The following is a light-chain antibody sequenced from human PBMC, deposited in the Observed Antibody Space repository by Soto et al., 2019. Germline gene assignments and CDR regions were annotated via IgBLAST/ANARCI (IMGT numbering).Light chain of an antibody. CDR3: CAFVSSSRTYV. CDR1: SGDVVNYNR. Sequence: QSALSQPASVSGSPGQSITISCTGASGDVVNYNRVSWYQHHPGKAPKVIIFEGTWRPSGVSNRFSGSKSGSTASLAISGLQAEDEADYYCCAFVSSSRTYVFGTGTKVTVL. CDR2: EGT. V-gene: IGLV2-23*01. J-gene: IGLJ1*01.